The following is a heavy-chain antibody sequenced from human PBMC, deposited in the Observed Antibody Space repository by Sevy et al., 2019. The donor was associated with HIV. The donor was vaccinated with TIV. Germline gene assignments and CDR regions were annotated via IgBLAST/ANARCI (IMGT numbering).Heavy chain of an antibody. D-gene: IGHD6-13*01. CDR1: GFTFSDHY. CDR2: TRNKADSYTT. V-gene: IGHV3-72*01. Sequence: GGSLRLSCAASGFTFSDHYMEWVRQAPGKGLEWVGRTRNKADSYTTEYAASVKGRFTMSRDDSKNSLYLQMNSLKTEDTAVYYCATHAGIAAAGRVFDYWGQASLVTVSS. CDR3: ATHAGIAAAGRVFDY. J-gene: IGHJ4*02.